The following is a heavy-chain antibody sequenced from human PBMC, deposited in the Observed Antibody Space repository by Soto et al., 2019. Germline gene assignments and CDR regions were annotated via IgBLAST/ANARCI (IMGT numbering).Heavy chain of an antibody. CDR2: ISGSGGST. CDR3: AKDRDGDYEPYYYYYMDV. V-gene: IGHV3-23*01. D-gene: IGHD4-17*01. Sequence: PGGSLRLSCAASGFTFSSYAMSWVRQAPGKGLEWVSAISGSGGSTYYSDSVKGRFTISRDNSKNTLYLQMNSLRAEDTAVYYCAKDRDGDYEPYYYYYMDVWGKGTTVTVSS. CDR1: GFTFSSYA. J-gene: IGHJ6*03.